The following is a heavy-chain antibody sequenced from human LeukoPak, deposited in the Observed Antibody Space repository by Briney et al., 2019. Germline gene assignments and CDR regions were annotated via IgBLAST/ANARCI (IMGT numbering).Heavy chain of an antibody. Sequence: PSETLSLTCIVSGGSISSSSYYWGWIRQPPGKGLEWIGSIYYSGSTYYNPSLKSRVTISVDTSKNQFSLKLSSVTAADTAVYYCARIPNWFDPWGQGTLVTVSS. CDR3: ARIPNWFDP. V-gene: IGHV4-39*01. J-gene: IGHJ5*02. CDR2: IYYSGST. CDR1: GGSISSSSYY.